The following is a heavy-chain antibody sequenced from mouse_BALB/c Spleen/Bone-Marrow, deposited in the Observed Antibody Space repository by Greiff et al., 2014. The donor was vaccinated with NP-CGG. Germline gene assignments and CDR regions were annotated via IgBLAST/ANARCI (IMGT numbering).Heavy chain of an antibody. Sequence: EVKLVESGAELVKPGASAKLSCTTSGFNIKDTYIHWVRQRPEQGLEWIGRIDPANGNTKYDPEFQGKATITADTSSNTAYLHLSSLTSEDTAVYSCAHDAPFAYWGQGTLVTVSA. CDR3: AHDAPFAY. CDR1: GFNIKDTY. D-gene: IGHD2-3*01. J-gene: IGHJ3*01. CDR2: IDPANGNT. V-gene: IGHV14-3*02.